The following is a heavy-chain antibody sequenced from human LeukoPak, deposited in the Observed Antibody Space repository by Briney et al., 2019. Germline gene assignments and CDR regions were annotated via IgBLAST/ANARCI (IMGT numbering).Heavy chain of an antibody. Sequence: SETLSLTCSVSGGSMNSYYWSWIRQSPGKGLEWIGYIYYSGSTNYNPSLKSRVTISVDTSKNQFYLKLSSVTAADTAVYHCARGLGYCSAGSCLPGGYWGQGTLVTVSS. J-gene: IGHJ4*02. D-gene: IGHD2-15*01. V-gene: IGHV4-59*12. CDR2: IYYSGST. CDR3: ARGLGYCSAGSCLPGGY. CDR1: GGSMNSYY.